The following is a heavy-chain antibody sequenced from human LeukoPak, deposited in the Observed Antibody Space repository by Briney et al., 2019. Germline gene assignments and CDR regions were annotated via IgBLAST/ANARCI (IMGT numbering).Heavy chain of an antibody. J-gene: IGHJ5*02. CDR1: GYSISTGYY. CDR2: MYHTGNT. Sequence: SETLPLTYTVSGYSISTGYYWGWIRQPPGKGLEWIGSMYHTGNTNYNPSLKSRVTISVDTSKNQFSLKLRSVTAADTAVYYCARGSQFPDPWGQGTLVTVSP. CDR3: ARGSQFPDP. D-gene: IGHD2-21*01. V-gene: IGHV4-38-2*02.